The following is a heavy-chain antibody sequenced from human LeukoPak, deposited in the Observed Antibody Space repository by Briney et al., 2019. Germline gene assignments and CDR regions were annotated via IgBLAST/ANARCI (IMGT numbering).Heavy chain of an antibody. CDR2: ISAYNGNT. Sequence: ASVKVSCTASGYTFTSYGISWVRQAPGQGLEWMGWISAYNGNTNYAQKLQGRVTMTTDTSTSTAYMELRSLRSDDTAVYYCARPYYYDSSGYYTDYWGQGTLVTVSS. V-gene: IGHV1-18*01. CDR1: GYTFTSYG. D-gene: IGHD3-22*01. J-gene: IGHJ4*02. CDR3: ARPYYYDSSGYYTDY.